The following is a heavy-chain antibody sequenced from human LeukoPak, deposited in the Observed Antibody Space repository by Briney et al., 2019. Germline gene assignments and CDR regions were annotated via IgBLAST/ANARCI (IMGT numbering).Heavy chain of an antibody. CDR1: GFTFSSYA. CDR3: ARDGQKNWGRDY. CDR2: ISYDGSNK. V-gene: IGHV3-30-3*01. D-gene: IGHD7-27*01. Sequence: GGSLRLSCAASGFTFSSYAMHWVRQAPGKGLEWVAVISYDGSNKYYADSVKGRFTISRDNAKNSLYLQMNSLRAEDTAVYYCARDGQKNWGRDYWGQGTLVTVSS. J-gene: IGHJ4*02.